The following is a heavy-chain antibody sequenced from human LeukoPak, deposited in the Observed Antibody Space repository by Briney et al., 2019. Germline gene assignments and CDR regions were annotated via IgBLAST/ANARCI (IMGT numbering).Heavy chain of an antibody. J-gene: IGHJ4*02. CDR3: ARDPHPYYDILTGYYH. CDR1: GYTFTSYG. V-gene: IGHV1-18*01. Sequence: ASVKVSCKASGYTFTSYGISWVRQAPGQGLEWMGWISAYNGNTKYAQRLQGRVTMTTDTSTSTAYMELRSLRSDDTTVYYCARDPHPYYDILTGYYHWGQGTLVTVSS. CDR2: ISAYNGNT. D-gene: IGHD3-9*01.